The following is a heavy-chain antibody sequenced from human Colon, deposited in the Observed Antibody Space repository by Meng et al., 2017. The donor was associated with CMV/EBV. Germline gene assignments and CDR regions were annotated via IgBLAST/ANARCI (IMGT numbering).Heavy chain of an antibody. D-gene: IGHD4-23*01. J-gene: IGHJ4*02. V-gene: IGHV3-30*04. Sequence: GESLKISCAASGFIFSEYAMTWVRQAPGKGLEWLAVVSYDGSNRYHADSVRDRFIISRDNSKNTLYLQMNSLRPEDTAVYYYARRWRAGMPIHHFDAWGQGALVTVSS. CDR2: VSYDGSNR. CDR1: GFIFSEYA. CDR3: ARRWRAGMPIHHFDA.